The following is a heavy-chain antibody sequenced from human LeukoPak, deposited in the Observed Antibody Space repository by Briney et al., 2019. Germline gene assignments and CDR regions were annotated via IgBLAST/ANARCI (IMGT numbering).Heavy chain of an antibody. CDR2: IYSGGST. CDR3: ARGVYYDILTNYFDY. Sequence: GGSLRLSCAASGFTVSSNYMSWVRQAPGKGLEWVSVIYSGGSTYYADSVKGRFTTSRDNSKNTLYLQMNSLRAEDTAVYYCARGVYYDILTNYFDYWGQGTLVTVSS. D-gene: IGHD3-9*01. V-gene: IGHV3-53*01. J-gene: IGHJ4*02. CDR1: GFTVSSNY.